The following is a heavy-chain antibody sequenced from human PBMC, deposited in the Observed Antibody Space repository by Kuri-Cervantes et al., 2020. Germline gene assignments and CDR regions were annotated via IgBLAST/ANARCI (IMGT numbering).Heavy chain of an antibody. CDR1: GFIVSSNY. D-gene: IGHD6-13*01. CDR2: IWYDGSNK. V-gene: IGHV3-33*08. CDR3: ATLPQQLETDY. J-gene: IGHJ4*02. Sequence: LSLTCAASGFIVSSNYMSWVRQAPGKGLEWVAVIWYDGSNKYYADSVKGRFTISRDNSKNTLYLQMNSLRAEDTAVYYCATLPQQLETDYWGQGTPVTVSS.